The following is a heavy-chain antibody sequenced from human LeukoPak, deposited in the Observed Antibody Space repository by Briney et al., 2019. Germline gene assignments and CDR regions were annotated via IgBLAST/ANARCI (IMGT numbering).Heavy chain of an antibody. CDR2: VYYSGST. Sequence: SETLSLTCTISGASNIAYYWSWIRQSPGQGLEWIGYVYYSGSTNYNPSLKSRATISVDTSKNQFSLKLSSVTAADTAVYYCARDTSIGMVRGLISNGLDVWGQGTTVTVSS. D-gene: IGHD3-10*01. CDR3: ARDTSIGMVRGLISNGLDV. CDR1: GASNIAYY. J-gene: IGHJ6*02. V-gene: IGHV4-59*01.